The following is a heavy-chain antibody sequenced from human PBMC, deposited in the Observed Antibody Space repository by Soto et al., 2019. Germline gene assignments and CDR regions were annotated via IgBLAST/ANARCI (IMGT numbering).Heavy chain of an antibody. Sequence: QLQLQESGSGLVKPSQTLSLTCAVSGGSISSGGYSWSWIRQPPGKGLEWIGYIYHSGSTYYYPSHKSRVTISVDRSKNQFSLKMSSVTAADTAVYYCARAGGLGAVAVDYWGQGTLVTVSS. CDR3: ARAGGLGAVAVDY. CDR2: IYHSGST. J-gene: IGHJ4*02. D-gene: IGHD6-19*01. CDR1: GGSISSGGYS. V-gene: IGHV4-30-2*01.